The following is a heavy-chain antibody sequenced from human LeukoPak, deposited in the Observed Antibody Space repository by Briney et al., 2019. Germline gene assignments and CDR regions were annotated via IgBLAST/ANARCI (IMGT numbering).Heavy chain of an antibody. D-gene: IGHD3-22*01. CDR2: INPNSGGT. Sequence: GASVKVSCKASGYTFTGYYMHWVRQAPGQGLEWMGWINPNSGGTNYAQKFQGRVTMTRDTSISTAYMELSRLRSDDTAVYYCARPYQRPSYYYDSSGYDYWGQGTLVTVSS. V-gene: IGHV1-2*02. J-gene: IGHJ4*02. CDR1: GYTFTGYY. CDR3: ARPYQRPSYYYDSSGYDY.